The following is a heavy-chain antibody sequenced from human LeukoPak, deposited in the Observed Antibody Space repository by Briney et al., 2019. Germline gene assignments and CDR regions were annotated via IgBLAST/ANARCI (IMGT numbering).Heavy chain of an antibody. CDR2: ISSSSSYI. J-gene: IGHJ4*02. V-gene: IGHV3-21*01. Sequence: GGSLRLSCAASGFTFSSYSMNWVRQAPGKGLEWVSSISSSSSYIYYAGSVKGRFTISRDNAKNSLYLQMNSLRAEDTAVYYCARPLPNSPTSFDYWGQGTLVTVSS. CDR1: GFTFSSYS. CDR3: ARPLPNSPTSFDY.